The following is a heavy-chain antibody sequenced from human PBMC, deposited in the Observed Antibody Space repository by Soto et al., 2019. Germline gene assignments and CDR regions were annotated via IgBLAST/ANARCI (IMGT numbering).Heavy chain of an antibody. CDR1: DGSVSSSRYY. J-gene: IGHJ4*02. Sequence: SETLSLTCTVSDGSVSSSRYYWTWIRQPPGKGLEWIGYIYNSESTNYNPSLRSRLTISVDTSKNQFSLKLSSVTAADTAVYYCARQEYGDYVFLDYWGQGTLVTGSS. CDR2: IYNSEST. CDR3: ARQEYGDYVFLDY. D-gene: IGHD4-17*01. V-gene: IGHV4-61*01.